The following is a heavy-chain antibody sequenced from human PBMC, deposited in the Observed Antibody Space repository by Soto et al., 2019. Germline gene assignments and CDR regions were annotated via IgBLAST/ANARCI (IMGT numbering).Heavy chain of an antibody. CDR2: ISSNGGST. Sequence: GSLRLSCSASGFTFSSYAMHWVRQAPGKGLEYVSAISSNGGSTYYADSVKGRFTISRDNSKNTLYLQMSSLRAEDTAVYYCVKDLDIVVVITTNFGYWGQGTLVTVSS. CDR1: GFTFSSYA. J-gene: IGHJ4*02. CDR3: VKDLDIVVVITTNFGY. V-gene: IGHV3-64D*08. D-gene: IGHD3-22*01.